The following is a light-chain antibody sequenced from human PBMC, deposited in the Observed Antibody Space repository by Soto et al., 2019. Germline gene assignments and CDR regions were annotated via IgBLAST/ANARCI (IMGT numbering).Light chain of an antibody. Sequence: EIVLTQSPGTLSLSPGERATLSCRTSQSIRSDFLAWYQQKPGQAPRLLIYAASSRATGIPDRFSGSGSGTDFTLTIRSLETEDFAVYYCQQYGTSPLTFGGGTKVEIK. CDR1: QSIRSDF. CDR3: QQYGTSPLT. J-gene: IGKJ4*01. V-gene: IGKV3-20*01. CDR2: AAS.